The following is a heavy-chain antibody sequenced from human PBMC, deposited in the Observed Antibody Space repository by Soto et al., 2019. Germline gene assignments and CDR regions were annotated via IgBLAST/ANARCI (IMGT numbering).Heavy chain of an antibody. CDR2: IYHSGST. Sequence: SETLSLTSAVSGGSISSGGYSWSWIRQPPGKGLEWIGYIYHSGSTYYNQSLKSRVTISVDRSKNQFSLKLSSVTAADTAVYYCARVPDRWGQGTLVTVSS. CDR1: GGSISSGGYS. J-gene: IGHJ5*02. D-gene: IGHD2-2*01. V-gene: IGHV4-30-2*01. CDR3: ARVPDR.